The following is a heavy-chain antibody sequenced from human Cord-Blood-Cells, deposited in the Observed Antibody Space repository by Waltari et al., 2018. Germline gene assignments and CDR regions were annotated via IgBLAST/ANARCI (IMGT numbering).Heavy chain of an antibody. Sequence: EVQLVESGGGLVQPGGSLRLSCAASGFTFSSYWMSWVRQAPGKGLEWVANIKQDGSEKYYVDFVKGRFTISRDNAKNSLYLQMNSLRAEDTAVYYCARYRDYDFWSGYYYWGQGTLVTVSS. D-gene: IGHD3-3*01. J-gene: IGHJ4*02. CDR1: GFTFSSYW. V-gene: IGHV3-7*01. CDR3: ARYRDYDFWSGYYY. CDR2: IKQDGSEK.